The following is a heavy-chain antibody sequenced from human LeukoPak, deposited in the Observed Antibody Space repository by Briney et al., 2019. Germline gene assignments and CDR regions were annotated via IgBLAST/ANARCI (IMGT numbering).Heavy chain of an antibody. CDR2: ISAYNGNT. D-gene: IGHD3-10*01. V-gene: IGHV1-18*04. J-gene: IGHJ4*02. Sequence: ASVKVSFKASGYTFTIYGISWGRQAPGEGLEGMGWISAYNGNTNYAQKLQGRVTITTDTSTSTAYMELRSLRSDDTAVYYCAREFYYGSGSYLDFDYWGQGTLVTVSS. CDR3: AREFYYGSGSYLDFDY. CDR1: GYTFTIYG.